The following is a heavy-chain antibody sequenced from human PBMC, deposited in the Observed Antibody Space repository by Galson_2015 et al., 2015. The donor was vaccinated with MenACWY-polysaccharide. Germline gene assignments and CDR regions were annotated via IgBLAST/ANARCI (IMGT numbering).Heavy chain of an antibody. V-gene: IGHV3-53*01. CDR1: GFTVSANY. CDR3: ARGASQVRGLASWSLDI. J-gene: IGHJ3*02. D-gene: IGHD2-15*01. Sequence: SLRLSCAASGFTVSANYMSWVRQAPGRGLEWVSIIYVGGSRHYADSVKGRFTISEDNSENTLYPQMNRLRAEDTAVYYCARGASQVRGLASWSLDIWSPGTLVTLSS. CDR2: IYVGGSR.